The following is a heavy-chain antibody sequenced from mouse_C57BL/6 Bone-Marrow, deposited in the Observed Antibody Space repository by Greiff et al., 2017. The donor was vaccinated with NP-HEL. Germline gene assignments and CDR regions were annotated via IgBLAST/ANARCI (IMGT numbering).Heavy chain of an antibody. CDR3: AREHGSSYWYFDV. CDR2: ISYDGSN. D-gene: IGHD1-1*01. J-gene: IGHJ1*03. Sequence: DVKLQESGPGLVKPSQSLSLTCSVTGYSITSGYYWNWIRQFPGNKLEWMGYISYDGSNNYNPSLKNRISITRYTSKNQFFLKLNSVTTEDTATYYCAREHGSSYWYFDVWGTGTTVTVSS. CDR1: GYSITSGYY. V-gene: IGHV3-6*01.